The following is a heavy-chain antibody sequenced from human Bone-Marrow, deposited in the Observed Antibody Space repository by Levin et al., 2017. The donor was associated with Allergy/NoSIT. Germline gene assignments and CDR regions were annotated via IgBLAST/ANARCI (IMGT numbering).Heavy chain of an antibody. CDR3: ARHLAWLQLPYYFDY. J-gene: IGHJ4*02. V-gene: IGHV4-39*01. CDR1: GGSISSSSYY. Sequence: RSQTLSLTCTVSGGSISSSSYYWGWIRQPPGKGLEWIGSIYYSGSTYYNPSLKSRVTISVDTSKNQFSLKLSSVTAADTAVYYCARHLAWLQLPYYFDYWGQGTLVTVSS. D-gene: IGHD5-24*01. CDR2: IYYSGST.